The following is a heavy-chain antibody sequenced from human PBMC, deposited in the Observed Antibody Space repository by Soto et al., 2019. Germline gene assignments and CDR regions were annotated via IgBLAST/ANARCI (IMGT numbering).Heavy chain of an antibody. Sequence: GGSLRLSCAASGFPFSSYAMSWVRQAPGKGLEWVSAISGSGGSTYYADSVKGRFTITRDNSKNTLYLQMNSLRAEDTAVYYCAKGSSGWYGEGYYGMDVWGQGTTVTVSS. CDR1: GFPFSSYA. CDR2: ISGSGGST. CDR3: AKGSSGWYGEGYYGMDV. V-gene: IGHV3-23*01. D-gene: IGHD6-19*01. J-gene: IGHJ6*02.